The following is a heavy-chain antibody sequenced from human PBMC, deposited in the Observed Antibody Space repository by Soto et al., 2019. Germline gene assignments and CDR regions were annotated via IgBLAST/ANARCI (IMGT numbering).Heavy chain of an antibody. J-gene: IGHJ5*02. V-gene: IGHV3-7*05. CDR3: AGWGSVAQT. Sequence: GSLRLSCSASGFTFSSYWMSWVRQAPGKGLEGVANIKQDGSEKHYVDSVKGRFTISRDNAKNSLFLQMSSLRAEDTAVYYCAGWGSVAQTWGQGTLVTVSS. CDR2: IKQDGSEK. D-gene: IGHD6-19*01. CDR1: GFTFSSYW.